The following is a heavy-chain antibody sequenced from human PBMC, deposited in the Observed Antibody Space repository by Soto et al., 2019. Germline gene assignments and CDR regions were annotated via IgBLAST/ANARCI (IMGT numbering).Heavy chain of an antibody. CDR2: IYYSGST. J-gene: IGHJ4*02. V-gene: IGHV4-30-4*01. Sequence: SETLSLTCTVSGGSISSGDYYWSWIRQPPGKGLEWIGYIYYSGSTYYNPSLESRVTISGDTSKNQFSLKLSSVTAADTAVYYCARDALSRDSIWGQGTLVTVSS. D-gene: IGHD3-22*01. CDR1: GGSISSGDYY. CDR3: ARDALSRDSI.